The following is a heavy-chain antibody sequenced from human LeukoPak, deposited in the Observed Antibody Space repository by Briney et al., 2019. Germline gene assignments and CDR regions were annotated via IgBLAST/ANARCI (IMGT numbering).Heavy chain of an antibody. CDR3: ARDVGGGDTFDY. D-gene: IGHD2-21*02. J-gene: IGHJ4*02. V-gene: IGHV3-23*01. CDR2: ISGRRDST. Sequence: GGSLRLSCAASGFTFSSYGMSWVRQAPGKGLEWVSTISGRRDSTSYADSVKGRFTISRDNSKNTLFLQMNSLRAEDTAVYFCARDVGGGDTFDYWGQGTLVTVSS. CDR1: GFTFSSYG.